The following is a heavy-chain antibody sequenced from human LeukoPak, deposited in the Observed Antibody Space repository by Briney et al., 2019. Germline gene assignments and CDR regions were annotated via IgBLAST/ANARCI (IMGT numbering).Heavy chain of an antibody. CDR2: ISGSGGST. J-gene: IGHJ6*02. D-gene: IGHD3-22*01. CDR1: GFTFSSYA. Sequence: GGSLRLSCAASGFTFSSYAMSWVRQAPGKGLEWVSAISGSGGSTYYADSVKGRFTISRDNSKNTLYLQMNSLRAEDTAVYYCAKEGKVVVTTHYYYYYGMDVWGQGTTVTVSS. V-gene: IGHV3-23*01. CDR3: AKEGKVVVTTHYYYYYGMDV.